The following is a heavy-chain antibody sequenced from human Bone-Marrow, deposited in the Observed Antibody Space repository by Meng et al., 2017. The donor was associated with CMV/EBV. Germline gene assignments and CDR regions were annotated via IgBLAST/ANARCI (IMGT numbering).Heavy chain of an antibody. CDR2: INPSGGRT. Sequence: ASVKVSCKASGYTFINYYIHWVRQAPGQGLEWMGIINPSGGRTNYAQKFQGRITMTRDTSTSAVYMELRSLRSEDRAVYYCATSAYDYWHGRCSGIVDYNGMDVWGPGTTVTVSS. D-gene: IGHD3-3*01. CDR1: GYTFINYY. V-gene: IGHV1-46*01. J-gene: IGHJ6*02. CDR3: ATSAYDYWHGRCSGIVDYNGMDV.